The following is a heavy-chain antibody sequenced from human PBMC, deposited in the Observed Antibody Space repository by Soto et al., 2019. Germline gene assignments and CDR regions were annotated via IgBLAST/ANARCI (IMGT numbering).Heavy chain of an antibody. D-gene: IGHD3-3*01. CDR1: GYTFTIYY. J-gene: IGHJ3*02. V-gene: IGHV1-46*01. Sequence: ASVKVSCKASGYTFTIYYIYWVRQAPGQGLKWMGIINPSGDSTSYAQKFQGRLTMTRDTSTTTVYMELSSLRSEDTAVYYCARGPQIIYDFWSGYYRGAFDIWGQGTMVTVSS. CDR3: ARGPQIIYDFWSGYYRGAFDI. CDR2: INPSGDST.